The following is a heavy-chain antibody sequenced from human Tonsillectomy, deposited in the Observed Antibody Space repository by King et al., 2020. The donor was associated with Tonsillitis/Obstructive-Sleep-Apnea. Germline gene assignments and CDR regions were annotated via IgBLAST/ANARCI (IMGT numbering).Heavy chain of an antibody. CDR1: GYTFSSNG. Sequence: VQLVQSGAEVKKPGASVKVSCKASGYTFSSNGISWVRQAPGQGLEWMGWISAYTGNINYAQKFQGRVTMTTDTSTSTAYMGLRSLRSDDTAVYYCARDDRWELAFDYWGQGTLVTVSS. CDR3: ARDDRWELAFDY. J-gene: IGHJ4*02. CDR2: ISAYTGNI. V-gene: IGHV1-18*01. D-gene: IGHD1-26*01.